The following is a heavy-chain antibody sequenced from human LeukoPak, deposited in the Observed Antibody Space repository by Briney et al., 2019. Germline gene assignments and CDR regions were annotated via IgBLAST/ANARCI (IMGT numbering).Heavy chain of an antibody. CDR3: VRDFRSADY. CDR1: RFTFCTYC. J-gene: IGHJ4*02. CDR2: ICPDGTVT. Sequence: GVSLTLYCAASRFTFCTYCMLWLRPAQGKGPMWVSRICPDGTVTNYADSVKARFIISRDNARNTVYLQMNSLRVVDTAVYYCVRDFRSADYWGQGTWSPSPQ. V-gene: IGHV3-74*01.